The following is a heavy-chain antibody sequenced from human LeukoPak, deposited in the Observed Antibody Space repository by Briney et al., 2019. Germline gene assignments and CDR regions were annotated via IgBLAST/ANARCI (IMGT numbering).Heavy chain of an antibody. J-gene: IGHJ6*02. Sequence: GGSLRLSCATSGFTFSSYAMSWVRQAPGKGLEWVSAISGSGGSTYYADSVKGRFTISRDNSKNTLYLQMNSLRAEDTAVYYCAKAGSTPYDYYYYGMDVWGQGTTVTVSS. CDR1: GFTFSSYA. CDR2: ISGSGGST. V-gene: IGHV3-23*01. CDR3: AKAGSTPYDYYYYGMDV. D-gene: IGHD5/OR15-5a*01.